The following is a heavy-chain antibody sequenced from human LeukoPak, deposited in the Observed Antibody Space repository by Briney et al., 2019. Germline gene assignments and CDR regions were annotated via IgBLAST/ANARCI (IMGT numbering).Heavy chain of an antibody. J-gene: IGHJ4*02. D-gene: IGHD6-19*01. CDR1: GFSFSGHA. Sequence: PGGSLRLSCAASGFSFSGHAMHWVRQAPGKGLEWVAVIRYDGDIKYYADSVKGRFTISRGNSRNTLYLQMNSLRAEDTAVYYCVKTGSGWFGDYWGQGTLVTVSS. CDR2: IRYDGDIK. V-gene: IGHV3-30*02. CDR3: VKTGSGWFGDY.